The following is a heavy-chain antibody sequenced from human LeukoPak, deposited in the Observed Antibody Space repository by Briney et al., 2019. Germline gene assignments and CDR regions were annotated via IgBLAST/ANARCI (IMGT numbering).Heavy chain of an antibody. V-gene: IGHV1-18*01. Sequence: GASVKVSCKASGYTFTSYGISWVRQAPGQGLERMGWISAYNGNTNYAQKLQGRVTMTTDTSTSTAYMELRSLRSDDTAVYYCARPVGYCSGGSCYYYYMDVWGKGTTVTVSS. CDR1: GYTFTSYG. CDR2: ISAYNGNT. J-gene: IGHJ6*03. D-gene: IGHD2-15*01. CDR3: ARPVGYCSGGSCYYYYMDV.